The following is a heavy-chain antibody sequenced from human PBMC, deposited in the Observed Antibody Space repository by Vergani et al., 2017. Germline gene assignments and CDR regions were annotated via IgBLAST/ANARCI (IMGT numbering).Heavy chain of an antibody. Sequence: EVPLVQSGAEVKKPGESLRISCKGSGYRFTSYWISWVRQMPGKGLEWMGRIDPSDSYTNYSPSFQGNVTISADKSISTAYLQWSSLKASDTAMYYCARQVALAGKWWGPYYYYGMDVWGQGTTVTVSS. CDR3: ARQVALAGKWWGPYYYYGMDV. CDR1: GYRFTSYW. V-gene: IGHV5-10-1*01. J-gene: IGHJ6*02. D-gene: IGHD6-19*01. CDR2: IDPSDSYT.